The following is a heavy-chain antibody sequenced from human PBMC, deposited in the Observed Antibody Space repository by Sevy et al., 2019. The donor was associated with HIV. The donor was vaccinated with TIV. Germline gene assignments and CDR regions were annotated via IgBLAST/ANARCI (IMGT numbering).Heavy chain of an antibody. CDR1: GFNFQTFG. V-gene: IGHV3-30*18. CDR3: KKESLHGTYSRGEFDH. D-gene: IGHD1-26*01. J-gene: IGHJ4*02. Sequence: GGSLRLSCSAFGFNFQTFGMHWIRQAPGKGPEWLAVISSDGINNHYAASVKGRFTIYRDNSKSLLFLQMNSLSSNDTAVYFCKKESLHGTYSRGEFDHWGQGTLVTVSS. CDR2: ISSDGINN.